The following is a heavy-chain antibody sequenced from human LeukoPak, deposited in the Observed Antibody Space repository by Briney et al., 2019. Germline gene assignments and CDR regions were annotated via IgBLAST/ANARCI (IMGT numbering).Heavy chain of an antibody. D-gene: IGHD5-24*01. CDR2: ISSSGSTI. CDR1: GFTFSSYE. CDR3: ARDRWVGWLQPGYFDY. J-gene: IGHJ4*02. Sequence: GGSLGLSCAASGFTFSSYEMSWVRQAPGKGLEWISYISSSGSTIYYEDSVKGRFTISRDNAKNSLYLQMNSLRAEDTAVYYCARDRWVGWLQPGYFDYWGQGTLVTVSS. V-gene: IGHV3-48*03.